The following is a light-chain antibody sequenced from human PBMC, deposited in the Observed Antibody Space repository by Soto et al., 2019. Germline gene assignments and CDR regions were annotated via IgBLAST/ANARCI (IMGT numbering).Light chain of an antibody. CDR3: QQYGSYSAWT. J-gene: IGKJ1*01. CDR1: QSINTE. V-gene: IGKV1-5*01. CDR2: DAS. Sequence: DIQLTQSPSTLSASVGDRVTITCRASQSINTELAWYQQIPGKAPKLLIYDASTLESGVPSRFGGSGSGTEFTLTISSLQPHDFATYYCQQYGSYSAWTFGQGTKVDIK.